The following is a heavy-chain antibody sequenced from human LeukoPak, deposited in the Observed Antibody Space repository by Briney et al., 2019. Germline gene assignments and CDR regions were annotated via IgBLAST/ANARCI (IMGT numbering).Heavy chain of an antibody. CDR3: AKETGRWELE. V-gene: IGHV3-30*18. D-gene: IGHD1-26*01. CDR1: GFTFSNYG. CDR2: ISNDGSNK. Sequence: PGRSLRLSCAASGFTFSNYGIHWVRQAPGKGLEWVAVISNDGSNKYYADSVKGRFTISRDNSENTLYLQMNSLRAEDTAVCYCAKETGRWELEWGQGTLVTVSS. J-gene: IGHJ4*02.